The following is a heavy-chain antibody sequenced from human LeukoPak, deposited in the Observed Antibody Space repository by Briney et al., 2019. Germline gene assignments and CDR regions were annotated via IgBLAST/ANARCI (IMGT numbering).Heavy chain of an antibody. Sequence: PSETLSLTCTVSGGSISSSSYYWGWIRQPPGKGLEWIGSIYYSGSTYYNPSLKSRVTISVDTSKNQFSLKLSSVTAADTAVYYCARGPRRVNYDYVWGSFYYWGQGTLVTVSS. CDR1: GGSISSSSYY. D-gene: IGHD3-16*01. CDR3: ARGPRRVNYDYVWGSFYY. CDR2: IYYSGST. J-gene: IGHJ4*02. V-gene: IGHV4-39*07.